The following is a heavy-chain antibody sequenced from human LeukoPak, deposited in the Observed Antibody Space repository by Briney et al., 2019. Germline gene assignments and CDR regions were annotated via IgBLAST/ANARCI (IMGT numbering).Heavy chain of an antibody. J-gene: IGHJ6*02. Sequence: GGSLRLSCAASGFTFSSYAMHWVRQAPGKGLEWVAVISYDGSNKYYADSVKGRFTISRDNSKNTLYLQMNSLRAEDTAVYYCARAVTMPSMDVWGQGTTVTVSS. D-gene: IGHD4/OR15-4a*01. CDR3: ARAVTMPSMDV. CDR2: ISYDGSNK. V-gene: IGHV3-30-3*01. CDR1: GFTFSSYA.